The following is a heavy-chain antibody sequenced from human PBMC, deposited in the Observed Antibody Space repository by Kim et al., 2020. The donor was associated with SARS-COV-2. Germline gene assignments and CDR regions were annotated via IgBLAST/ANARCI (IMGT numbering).Heavy chain of an antibody. D-gene: IGHD1-1*01. CDR2: IYYNGNA. CDR3: ARHMYPFSARFPLEY. Sequence: SETLSLTCTVSGGSISNYYWSWLRQPPGKGLEWIGYIYYNGNANYNPSLKSRVSMSVDMSKNQFSLRLSSVIAADTAVYFCARHMYPFSARFPLEYWGQGTLVTVSS. J-gene: IGHJ4*02. V-gene: IGHV4-59*08. CDR1: GGSISNYY.